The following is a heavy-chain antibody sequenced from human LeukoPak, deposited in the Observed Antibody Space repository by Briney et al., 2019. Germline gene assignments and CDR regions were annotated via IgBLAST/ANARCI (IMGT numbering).Heavy chain of an antibody. J-gene: IGHJ4*02. CDR2: IYYTGST. CDR1: GGSMSTYY. D-gene: IGHD6-19*01. Sequence: SETLSLTCTVSGGSMSTYYWTWIRQPPGKGLEWIGFIYYTGSTNYNPSLKSRVTISVDTSKNQFSLKLSSVTAADTAVYYCARVFRGGGGGWPDYWGQGTLVTVSS. CDR3: ARVFRGGGGGWPDY. V-gene: IGHV4-59*01.